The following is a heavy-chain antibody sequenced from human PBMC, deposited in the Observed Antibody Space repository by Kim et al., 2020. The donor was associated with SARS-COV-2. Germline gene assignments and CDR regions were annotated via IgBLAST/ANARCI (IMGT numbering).Heavy chain of an antibody. CDR3: SRERISVTDHFDY. J-gene: IGHJ4*02. CDR2: ISPKNSHT. Sequence: ASVKVSCKADGYTFIDYYIHWMRQAPGQGLEWMGRISPKNSHTDYAQTFQGRVTVTGDTSISTAYLELRRLRSDDPAVYYCSRERISVTDHFDYWGQGTL. CDR1: GYTFIDYY. V-gene: IGHV1-2*06. D-gene: IGHD6-19*01.